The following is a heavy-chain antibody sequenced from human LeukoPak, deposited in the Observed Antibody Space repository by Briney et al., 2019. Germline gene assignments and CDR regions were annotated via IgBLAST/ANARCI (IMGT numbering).Heavy chain of an antibody. J-gene: IGHJ6*03. CDR3: ARRWNYGRNYYIDV. V-gene: IGHV4-34*01. D-gene: IGHD1-7*01. CDR2: INDSGRT. CDR1: GGSFSNYY. Sequence: PSETLSLTCAVYGGSFSNYYWSWIRQPPGKGLEWIGEINDSGRTNCNPSLMSRVTISVDTSKNQFSLRLNSVTATDTAVYYCARRWNYGRNYYIDVWGKGATVSVSS.